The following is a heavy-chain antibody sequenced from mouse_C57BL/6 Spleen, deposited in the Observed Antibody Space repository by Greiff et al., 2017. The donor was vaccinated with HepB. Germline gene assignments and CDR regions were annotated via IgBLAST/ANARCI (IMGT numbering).Heavy chain of an antibody. CDR3: AFYYSNYDAMDY. D-gene: IGHD2-5*01. Sequence: QVQLQQPGAELVKPGASVKMSCKASGYTFTSYWITWVKQRPGQGLEWIGDIYPGSGSTNYNEKFKSKATLTVDTSSSTSYMQLSSLTSEDSAVYYCAFYYSNYDAMDYWGQGTSATVSS. V-gene: IGHV1-55*01. CDR1: GYTFTSYW. CDR2: IYPGSGST. J-gene: IGHJ4*01.